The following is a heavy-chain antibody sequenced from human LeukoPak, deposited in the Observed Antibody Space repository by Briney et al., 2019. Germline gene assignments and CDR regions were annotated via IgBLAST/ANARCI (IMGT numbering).Heavy chain of an antibody. CDR3: ARGAGWYSSGWYPRVYYYYYYMDV. CDR2: IKQDGSEK. D-gene: IGHD6-19*01. Sequence: GSLRLSCAASGFSFSSYWMTWVRQAPGKGPEWVANIKQDGSEKYYVDSVKGRFTISRDNAKNSLYLQMNSLRAEDTAVYYCARGAGWYSSGWYPRVYYYYYYMDVWGKGATVTVAS. CDR1: GFSFSSYW. V-gene: IGHV3-7*01. J-gene: IGHJ6*03.